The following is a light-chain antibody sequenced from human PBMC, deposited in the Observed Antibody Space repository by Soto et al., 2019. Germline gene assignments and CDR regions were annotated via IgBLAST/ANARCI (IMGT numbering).Light chain of an antibody. Sequence: LTQPPSASGSPGQSVTISCTGTSSDVGSYNYVSWYQQHPGNAPKLMIYDVTNRPSGVSNRFSGSKSGNTASLTISGLQAEDEADYYCSSYTSSSLYVFGTGTKVTVL. CDR2: DVT. CDR1: SSDVGSYNY. CDR3: SSYTSSSLYV. V-gene: IGLV2-14*03. J-gene: IGLJ1*01.